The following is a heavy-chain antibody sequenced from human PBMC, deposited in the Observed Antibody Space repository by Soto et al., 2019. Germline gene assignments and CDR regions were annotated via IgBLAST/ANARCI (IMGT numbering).Heavy chain of an antibody. CDR2: IDPSDSYM. D-gene: IGHD5-12*01. Sequence: GESLKISCKGSGYSFTSYWINWVRQMPGKGPEWMGRIDPSDSYMKYSPSFQGHVIISADKSISTAYLQWSSLKASDTAIYYCARSYSGYDYYFDYWGQGTQVTVSS. J-gene: IGHJ4*02. CDR1: GYSFTSYW. V-gene: IGHV5-10-1*01. CDR3: ARSYSGYDYYFDY.